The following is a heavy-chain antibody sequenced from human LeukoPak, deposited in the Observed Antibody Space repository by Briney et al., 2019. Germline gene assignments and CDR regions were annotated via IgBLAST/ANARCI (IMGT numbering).Heavy chain of an antibody. V-gene: IGHV3-7*05. Sequence: GGSLRLSCAASGFTFRNYWMGWVRQAPGKGLEWVANIKQDGSESYYVDSVKGRFTISRDNAENSLYLQMNSLRAEDTAVYYCARGISSSWYYWGQGTLVTVSS. CDR1: GFTFRNYW. D-gene: IGHD6-13*01. CDR3: ARGISSSWYY. J-gene: IGHJ4*02. CDR2: IKQDGSES.